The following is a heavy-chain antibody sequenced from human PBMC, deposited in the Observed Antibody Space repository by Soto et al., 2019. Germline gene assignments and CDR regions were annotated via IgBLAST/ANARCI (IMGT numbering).Heavy chain of an antibody. J-gene: IGHJ5*02. CDR2: IYSSGST. V-gene: IGHV4-61*01. CDR1: GGSVSSGSYF. Sequence: QVQLQESGPGLVKPSSTLSLTCTVSGGSVSSGSYFWSWIRQPPGKGLEWIGYIYSSGSTNYNTSLKSRVTISLDTSKNQFSLKLSSVTAADKAVYYCARDDNYFDPWGQGTLVTVSS. CDR3: ARDDNYFDP.